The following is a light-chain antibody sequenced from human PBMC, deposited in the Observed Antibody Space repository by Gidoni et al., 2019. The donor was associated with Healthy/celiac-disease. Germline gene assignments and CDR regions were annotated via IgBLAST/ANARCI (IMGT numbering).Light chain of an antibody. CDR1: QSISSY. V-gene: IGKV1-39*01. CDR3: QQNYSTLT. CDR2: AAS. J-gene: IGKJ4*01. Sequence: DNQMTQSPASLSASGGDRVTITCRASQSISSYLNWYQQKPGKAPKLLIYAASSLQSGFPSRFSGSGSGTDFTLTISRLQPEDFASYYWQQNYSTLTFXGXTKVEIK.